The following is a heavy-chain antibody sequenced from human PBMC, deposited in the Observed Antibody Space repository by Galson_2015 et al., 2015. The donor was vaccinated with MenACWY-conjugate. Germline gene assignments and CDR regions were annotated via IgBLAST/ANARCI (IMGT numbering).Heavy chain of an antibody. CDR2: ISGSGGST. J-gene: IGHJ4*02. Sequence: SLRLSCAASGFTFSSYAMSWVRQAPGKGLEWVSAISGSGGSTYYADSVKGRFTTSRDNSKNTLYLQMNSLRAEDTAVYYCAKVRSYGSGSYHFDYWGQGTLVTVSS. D-gene: IGHD3-10*01. CDR1: GFTFSSYA. CDR3: AKVRSYGSGSYHFDY. V-gene: IGHV3-23*01.